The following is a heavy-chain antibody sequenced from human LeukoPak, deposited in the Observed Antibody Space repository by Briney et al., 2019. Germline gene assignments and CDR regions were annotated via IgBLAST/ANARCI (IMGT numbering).Heavy chain of an antibody. Sequence: SETLSLTCTVSGGSISSGGYYWSWIRQQPGKGLEWIGYIYYTGSTYYNPSLQSRVTISVDTSKNQFSLKLSSMTAADTAVYYCARTRYSYGYGDFWGQGTLVTVSS. D-gene: IGHD5-18*01. J-gene: IGHJ4*02. CDR2: IYYTGST. V-gene: IGHV4-31*03. CDR1: GGSISSGGYY. CDR3: ARTRYSYGYGDF.